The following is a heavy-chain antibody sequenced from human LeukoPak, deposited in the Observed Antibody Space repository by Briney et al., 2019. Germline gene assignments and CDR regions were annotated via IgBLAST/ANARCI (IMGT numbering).Heavy chain of an antibody. CDR1: GFTFSSYA. CDR3: ARRIAGDGSHAFDI. Sequence: SGRSLRLSCAASGFTFSSYAMHWVRQAPGKGLEWVAVISYDGSNKYYADSVKGRFTISRDNAKYSAYLQMNSLRAEDTAVYYCARRIAGDGSHAFDIWGQGTMVTVSS. CDR2: ISYDGSNK. V-gene: IGHV3-30*04. J-gene: IGHJ3*02. D-gene: IGHD6-19*01.